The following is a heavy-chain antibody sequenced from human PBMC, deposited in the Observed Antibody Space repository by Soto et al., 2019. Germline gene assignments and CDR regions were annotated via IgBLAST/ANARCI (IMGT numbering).Heavy chain of an antibody. D-gene: IGHD6-6*01. V-gene: IGHV3-30-3*01. Sequence: QVQLVESGGGVVQPGRSLRLSCAASGFTFSSYAMHWVRQAPGKGLEWVAVISYDGSNKYYADSVKGRFTISRDNAKNTLYLQMNCLRAEDTAVYYCARDHSSSLYYGMDVWGQGTTVTVSS. CDR2: ISYDGSNK. CDR3: ARDHSSSLYYGMDV. J-gene: IGHJ6*02. CDR1: GFTFSSYA.